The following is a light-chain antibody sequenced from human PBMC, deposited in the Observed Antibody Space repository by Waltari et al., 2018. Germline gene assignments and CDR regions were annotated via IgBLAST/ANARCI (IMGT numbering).Light chain of an antibody. CDR3: QSVDSSATYVI. J-gene: IGLJ2*01. CDR1: ALTKQH. Sequence: SYDLTQPPSVSVSPGQSARTTCSGEALTKQHGYWYQQKSGQDPVLMKFKDKERPSRIPERFSGSSSGTTVTLTISGVQAEDEADYYCQSVDSSATYVIFGGGTKLTVL. CDR2: KDK. V-gene: IGLV3-25*03.